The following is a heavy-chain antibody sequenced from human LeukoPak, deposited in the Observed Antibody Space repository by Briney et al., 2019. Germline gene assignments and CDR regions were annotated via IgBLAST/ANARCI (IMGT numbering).Heavy chain of an antibody. J-gene: IGHJ6*02. D-gene: IGHD4-17*01. CDR2: ISSSGSTI. V-gene: IGHV3-11*04. CDR1: GFTFSDYY. CDR3: ARDRGYVGYGDYGGDHGMDV. Sequence: GGSLRLSCAASGFTFSDYYMSWIRQAPGKGLEWVSCISSSGSTIYYADSVKGRFTISRDNAENSLYLQMNSLRAEDTAVYYCARDRGYVGYGDYGGDHGMDVWGQGTTVTVSS.